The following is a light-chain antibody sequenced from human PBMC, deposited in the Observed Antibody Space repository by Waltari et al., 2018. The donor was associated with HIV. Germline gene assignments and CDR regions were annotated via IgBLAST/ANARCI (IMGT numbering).Light chain of an antibody. Sequence: QSVLTQPPSVSGAPGQRVTIPCIGNSSNIGAHYGLQWYQQLPGTAPKLLIYNANNRPSGVPDRFSGSNSGTSASLAITGLQAEDEAVYYCQSYDSSLNFVVFGGGTKLTVL. CDR3: QSYDSSLNFVV. CDR1: SSNIGAHYG. CDR2: NAN. V-gene: IGLV1-40*01. J-gene: IGLJ2*01.